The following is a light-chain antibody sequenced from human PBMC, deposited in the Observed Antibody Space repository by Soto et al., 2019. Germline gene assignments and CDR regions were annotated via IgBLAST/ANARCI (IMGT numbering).Light chain of an antibody. Sequence: EIVLTQSPGTLSLSPGERATLSCRASQSVSSSFLAWYQQKVGQAPRLLIYGASSRATGIPDRFSGSGSGTDFTLTISRLEPEDFAVYYCQQRSNWPPTFGQGTKVDIK. CDR1: QSVSSSF. J-gene: IGKJ1*01. CDR3: QQRSNWPPT. CDR2: GAS. V-gene: IGKV3D-20*02.